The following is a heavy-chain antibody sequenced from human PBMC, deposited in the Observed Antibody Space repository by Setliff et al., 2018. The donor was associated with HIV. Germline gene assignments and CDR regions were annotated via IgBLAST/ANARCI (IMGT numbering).Heavy chain of an antibody. CDR3: ARGAVVTNYFDY. CDR1: GYTLTELS. D-gene: IGHD2-15*01. CDR2: FDPQYDKT. Sequence: ASVKVSCKVSGYTLTELSIHWVRQAPGKGLEWMGGFDPQYDKTFYAQKFQGRVTMSEDTSTDTAYMELSSLRSEDTAVYYCARGAVVTNYFDYWGQGTLVTVSS. J-gene: IGHJ4*02. V-gene: IGHV1-24*01.